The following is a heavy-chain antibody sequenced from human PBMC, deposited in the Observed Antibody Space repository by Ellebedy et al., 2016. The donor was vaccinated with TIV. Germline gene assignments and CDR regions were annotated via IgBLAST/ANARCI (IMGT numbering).Heavy chain of an antibody. D-gene: IGHD5-24*01. CDR3: AKGLEMSTPRGFDY. Sequence: GESLKISCVASGFTFSRYAMHWVRQAPGKGLEWVAVISYVGKNIHYSESVKGRFTISRDNSKNILYLQMNSLGPDDTAVYSCAKGLEMSTPRGFDYWGQGTLVTVSA. V-gene: IGHV3-30*18. CDR1: GFTFSRYA. J-gene: IGHJ4*02. CDR2: ISYVGKNI.